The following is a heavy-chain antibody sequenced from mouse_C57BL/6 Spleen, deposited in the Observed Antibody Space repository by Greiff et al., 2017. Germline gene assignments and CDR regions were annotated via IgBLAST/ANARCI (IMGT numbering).Heavy chain of an antibody. V-gene: IGHV6-6*01. CDR3: TRGATPRYFDV. CDR1: GFTFSDAW. Sequence: VQVVESGGGLVQPGGSMKLSCAASGFTFSDAWMDWVRQSPEKGLEWVAEIRNKANNHATYYAESVKGRFTISRDDSKSSVYLQMNSLRAEDTGIYYCTRGATPRYFDVWGTGTTVTVSS. J-gene: IGHJ1*03. CDR2: IRNKANNHAT. D-gene: IGHD3-1*01.